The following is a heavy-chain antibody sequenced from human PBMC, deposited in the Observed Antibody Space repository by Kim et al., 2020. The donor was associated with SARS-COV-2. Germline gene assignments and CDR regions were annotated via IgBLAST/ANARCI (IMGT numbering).Heavy chain of an antibody. V-gene: IGHV1-18*04. Sequence: ASVKVSCKASGYTFTSYGISWVRQAPGQGLEWMGWISAYNGNTNYAQKLQGRVTMTTDTSTSTAYMELRSLRSDDTAVYYCARDFLYCSGGSCPFGYCWGQGTLVTVSS. CDR1: GYTFTSYG. CDR3: ARDFLYCSGGSCPFGYC. CDR2: ISAYNGNT. J-gene: IGHJ4*02. D-gene: IGHD2-15*01.